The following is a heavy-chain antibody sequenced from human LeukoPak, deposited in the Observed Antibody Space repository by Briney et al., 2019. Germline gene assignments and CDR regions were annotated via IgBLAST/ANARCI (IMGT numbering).Heavy chain of an antibody. CDR3: ARDRGSSGRLGRFDN. CDR1: GFTFSSYS. V-gene: IGHV3-7*01. D-gene: IGHD6-19*01. CDR2: IKQDGSEK. Sequence: GGSLRLSCAASGFTFSSYSMNWVRQAPGKGLEWVANIKQDGSEKYYVDSVKGRFTISRDNAKKLLYLQMNSLRVEDTAVYYCARDRGSSGRLGRFDNWGQGTLVTVSP. J-gene: IGHJ4*02.